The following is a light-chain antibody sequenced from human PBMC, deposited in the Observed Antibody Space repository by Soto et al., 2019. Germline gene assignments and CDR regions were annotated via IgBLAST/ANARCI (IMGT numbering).Light chain of an antibody. CDR3: SSYTSSSFFV. V-gene: IGLV2-14*01. CDR1: GSDVGGYNY. Sequence: QSVLTQPASGSGSPGQSITISCTGTGSDVGGYNYVSWYQQHPGKAPKLMIYDVSNRPSGVSNRFSGSKSGNTASLTISGLQAEDEADYYCSSYTSSSFFVFGTGTKVTVL. J-gene: IGLJ1*01. CDR2: DVS.